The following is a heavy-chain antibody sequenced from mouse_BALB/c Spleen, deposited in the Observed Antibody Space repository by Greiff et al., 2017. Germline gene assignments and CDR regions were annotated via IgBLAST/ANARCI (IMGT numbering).Heavy chain of an antibody. D-gene: IGHD4-1*01. CDR1: GFTFSSFG. J-gene: IGHJ4*01. CDR2: ISSGSSTI. Sequence: EVQLVESGGGLVQPGGSRKLSCAASGFTFSSFGMHWVRQAPEKGLEWVAYISSGSSTIYYADTVKGRFTISRDNPKNTLFLQMTSLRSEDTAMYYCARGGKTGAMDYWGQGTSVTVSS. V-gene: IGHV5-17*02. CDR3: ARGGKTGAMDY.